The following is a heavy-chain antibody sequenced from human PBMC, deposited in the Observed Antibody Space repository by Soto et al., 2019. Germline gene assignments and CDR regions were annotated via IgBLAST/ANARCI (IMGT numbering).Heavy chain of an antibody. Sequence: GASVKVSCKASGGTFSSYAISWVRQAPGQGLEWMGGIIPIFGTANYAQKFQGRVTITADESTSTAYMELSSLRSEDTAVYYCARTLPNRQLFDSWSQGTLVTVSS. CDR1: GGTFSSYA. J-gene: IGHJ4*02. CDR3: ARTLPNRQLFDS. V-gene: IGHV1-69*13. CDR2: IIPIFGTA. D-gene: IGHD5-18*01.